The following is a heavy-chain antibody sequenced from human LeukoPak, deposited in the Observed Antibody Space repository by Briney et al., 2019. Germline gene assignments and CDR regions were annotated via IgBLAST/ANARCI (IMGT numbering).Heavy chain of an antibody. CDR1: GGSISSGDYY. Sequence: SETASLPCTVSGGSISSGDYYWSWIRQPPGKGMEWIGYLYYSGSTYYNPSLKSRFTISVDTFKNQFSLKLSSVTAADTAVYYCARSTNYDILTGHAIGTPYFDYWGQGTLVTVSS. V-gene: IGHV4-30-4*01. D-gene: IGHD3-9*01. CDR3: ARSTNYDILTGHAIGTPYFDY. CDR2: LYYSGST. J-gene: IGHJ4*02.